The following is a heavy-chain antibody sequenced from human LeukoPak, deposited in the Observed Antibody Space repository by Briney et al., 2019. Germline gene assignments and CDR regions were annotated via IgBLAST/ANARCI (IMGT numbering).Heavy chain of an antibody. CDR2: ISSSGSTI. CDR3: ARVYMVAATPWFDP. D-gene: IGHD2-15*01. J-gene: IGHJ5*02. V-gene: IGHV3-11*01. CDR1: GFTFSDYY. Sequence: PGGSLRLSCAVSGFTFSDYYMNWIRQAPGKGLEWVSYISSSGSTIYYADSVKGRFTISRDNAKNSLYLQMNSLRAEDTAVYYCARVYMVAATPWFDPWGQGTLVTVSP.